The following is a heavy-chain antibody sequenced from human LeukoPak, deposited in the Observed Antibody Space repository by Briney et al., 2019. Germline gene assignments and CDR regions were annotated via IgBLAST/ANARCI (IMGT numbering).Heavy chain of an antibody. D-gene: IGHD6-19*01. CDR1: GFTFSSYS. CDR2: ISSSSSYI. Sequence: GGSLRLSCAASGFTFSSYSMNWVRQAPGKGLEWVSSISSSSSYIYYADSVKGRFTISRDNAKNSLYLQMNSLRAEDTAVYYCAKDHLPGIVVADRDYWGQGTLVTVSS. V-gene: IGHV3-21*04. J-gene: IGHJ4*02. CDR3: AKDHLPGIVVADRDY.